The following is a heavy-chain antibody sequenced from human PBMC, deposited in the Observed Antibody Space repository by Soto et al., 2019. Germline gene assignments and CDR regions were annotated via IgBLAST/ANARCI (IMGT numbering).Heavy chain of an antibody. CDR1: GYTFTNYG. CDR2: ISGYNGDP. V-gene: IGHV1-18*01. J-gene: IGHJ5*02. CDR3: ARDYDIWGEDGFDP. Sequence: QVQLVQSGGEMKKPGASVKVSCKASGYTFTNYGISWVRQAPGQGLEWVGWISGYNGDPNYAQKFQGRVIMTTDTRTRTAYMELRTPTSDDTAVYYCARDYDIWGEDGFDPWGQGTLVTVSS. D-gene: IGHD3-9*01.